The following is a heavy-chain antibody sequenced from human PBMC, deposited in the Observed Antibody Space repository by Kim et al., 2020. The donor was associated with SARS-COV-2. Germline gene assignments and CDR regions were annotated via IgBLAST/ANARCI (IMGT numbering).Heavy chain of an antibody. D-gene: IGHD1-1*01. Sequence: NYNPSLKSRVTISVDTSKNQFSLKLSSVTAADTAVYYCARAESGLTYFAYWGQGTLVTVSS. V-gene: IGHV4-59*01. CDR3: ARAESGLTYFAY. J-gene: IGHJ4*02.